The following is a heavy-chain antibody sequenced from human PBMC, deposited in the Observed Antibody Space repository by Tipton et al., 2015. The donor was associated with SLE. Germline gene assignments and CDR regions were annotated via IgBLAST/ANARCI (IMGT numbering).Heavy chain of an antibody. D-gene: IGHD3-9*01. CDR3: ARGLVMGRYDAFDT. CDR2: IYYSGST. Sequence: TLSLTCTVSGGPLRSHYWSWIRQPPGKGLEWVGYIYYSGSTNKNPSLQSRVSMSADTSKSQISLKLTSVTAADTAVYFCARGLVMGRYDAFDTWGQGTMVTVSS. V-gene: IGHV4-59*11. J-gene: IGHJ3*02. CDR1: GGPLRSHY.